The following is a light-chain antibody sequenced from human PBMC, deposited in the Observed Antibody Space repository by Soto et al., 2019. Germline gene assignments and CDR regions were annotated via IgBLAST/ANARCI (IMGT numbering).Light chain of an antibody. CDR3: QQCKGYPFT. CDR1: QAISNT. CDR2: DAS. V-gene: IGKV1-13*02. Sequence: AIQLTQSPSSLSASVGDSVTITCRATQAISNTLAWYQHKPGRGPTLLIFDASTLESGVPSRFTGSGSGTHFTLTISSLQPEDFAIYFCQQCKGYPFTFGQGTKLEIK. J-gene: IGKJ2*01.